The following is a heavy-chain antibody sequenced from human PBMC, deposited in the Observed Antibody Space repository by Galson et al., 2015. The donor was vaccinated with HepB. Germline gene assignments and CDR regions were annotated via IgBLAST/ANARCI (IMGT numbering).Heavy chain of an antibody. D-gene: IGHD3-10*01. CDR1: GGTFSSYA. J-gene: IGHJ4*02. CDR3: ARDRQTYYYGSGSYLSLDY. V-gene: IGHV1-69*04. Sequence: SVKVSCKASGGTFSSYAISWVRQAPGQGLEWMGRIIPILGIANYAQKFQGRVTITADKSTSTAYMELSSLRSEDTAVYYCARDRQTYYYGSGSYLSLDYWGQGTLVTVSS. CDR2: IIPILGIA.